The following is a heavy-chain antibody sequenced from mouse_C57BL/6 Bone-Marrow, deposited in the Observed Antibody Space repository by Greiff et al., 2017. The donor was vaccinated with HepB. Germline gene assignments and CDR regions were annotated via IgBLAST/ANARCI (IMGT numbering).Heavy chain of an antibody. CDR2: IWTGGGT. CDR1: GFSFTSYA. D-gene: IGHD1-1*01. V-gene: IGHV2-9-1*01. Sequence: VQLQESGPGLVAPSQCLSITCTVSGFSFTSYAISWVRQPPGKGLEWLGVIWTGGGTNYNTALESRQSISKDNSKSQVFLKMNSLQTDDTARYYCSSLITTVGAGDYWGQGTSVTVAS. J-gene: IGHJ4*01. CDR3: SSLITTVGAGDY.